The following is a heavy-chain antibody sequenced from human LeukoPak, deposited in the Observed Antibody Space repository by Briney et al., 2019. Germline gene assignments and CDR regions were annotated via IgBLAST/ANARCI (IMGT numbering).Heavy chain of an antibody. CDR1: GYSFTSYW. CDR3: ARWQTYYYDSSGYYLDAFDI. J-gene: IGHJ3*02. D-gene: IGHD3-22*01. V-gene: IGHV5-51*01. CDR2: IYPGDSDT. Sequence: GESLKISCKGSGYSFTSYWIGWVRQMPGKGLEWMGIIYPGDSDTRYSPSFQGQVTISADKSISTAYLQWSSLKASDTAMYYCARWQTYYYDSSGYYLDAFDIWGQGTMVTVSS.